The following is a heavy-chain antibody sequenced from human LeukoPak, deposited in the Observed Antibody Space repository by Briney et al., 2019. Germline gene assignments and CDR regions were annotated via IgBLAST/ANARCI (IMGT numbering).Heavy chain of an antibody. J-gene: IGHJ4*02. V-gene: IGHV3-49*03. CDR3: AGGFAVARLGITDFDR. CDR2: IRSKGYGGTT. CDR1: GFTFGDYA. Sequence: PGGSLRLSCTASGFTFGDYAMSWFRQAPGKGLEWVGFIRSKGYGGTTEYAAPVKGRFTFSKDDSKSIAYLEINSLKTEDTAVFYCAGGFAVARLGITDFDRWGQGTLVTVSA. D-gene: IGHD6-19*01.